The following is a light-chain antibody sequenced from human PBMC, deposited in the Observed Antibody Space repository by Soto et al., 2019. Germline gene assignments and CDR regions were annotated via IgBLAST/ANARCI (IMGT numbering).Light chain of an antibody. Sequence: DIQMTQSPSSVSASVGDRVIIMCRESQGIATSLVWYQQTPGKAPKIXIYDASSLQSGVPSRFSGSGAGTEFTRTVSSLQPDDFATYFCLQVSSFTLTFDGGTKVDIK. CDR3: LQVSSFTLT. J-gene: IGKJ4*01. CDR1: QGIATS. V-gene: IGKV1-12*01. CDR2: DAS.